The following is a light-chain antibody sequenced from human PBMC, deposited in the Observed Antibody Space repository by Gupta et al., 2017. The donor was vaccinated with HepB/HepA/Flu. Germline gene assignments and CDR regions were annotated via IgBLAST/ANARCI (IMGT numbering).Light chain of an antibody. CDR2: QSS. Sequence: SYELTPPPSVSVSPGQTASITCSGDKLGDKYACWYQQKPGQSPVFAIYQSSKRHSGIPERGDGSYDGSNGTLNTSGTQSIDEPDEDCPEWDGRTHGVVGGGTKVTVL. CDR1: KLGDKY. CDR3: PEWDGRTHGV. J-gene: IGLJ2*01. V-gene: IGLV3-1*01.